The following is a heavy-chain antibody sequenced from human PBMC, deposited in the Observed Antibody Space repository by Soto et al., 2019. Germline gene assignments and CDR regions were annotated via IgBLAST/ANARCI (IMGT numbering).Heavy chain of an antibody. V-gene: IGHV1-24*01. CDR1: GYTLTELS. Sequence: ASVKVSCKVSGYTLTELSMHWVRQAPGKGLEWMGGFDPEDGETIYAQKFQGRVTMTEDTSTDTAYMELSSLRSEDTAVYYCETRLIKLWLMSYGMDVCGQVNTVPVSS. CDR3: ETRLIKLWLMSYGMDV. D-gene: IGHD5-18*01. J-gene: IGHJ6*02. CDR2: FDPEDGET.